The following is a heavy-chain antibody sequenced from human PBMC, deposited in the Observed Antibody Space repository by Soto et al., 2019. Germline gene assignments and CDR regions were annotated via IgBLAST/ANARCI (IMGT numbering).Heavy chain of an antibody. J-gene: IGHJ3*02. Sequence: GASVKVSCKASGGTFSSYAISWVRQAPGQGLEWMGGIIPIFGTANYAQKFQGRVTITADESTSTAYMELSSLRSEDTAVYYCARSQDSSGYPWSLDDAFDIWGQRTMVTVSS. V-gene: IGHV1-69*13. CDR3: ARSQDSSGYPWSLDDAFDI. D-gene: IGHD3-22*01. CDR1: GGTFSSYA. CDR2: IIPIFGTA.